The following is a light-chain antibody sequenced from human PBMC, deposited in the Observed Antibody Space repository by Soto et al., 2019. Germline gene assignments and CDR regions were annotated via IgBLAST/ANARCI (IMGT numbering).Light chain of an antibody. CDR1: SSDVGGYNY. V-gene: IGLV2-14*01. J-gene: IGLJ2*01. CDR3: SSYTSSSTLVV. CDR2: DVS. Sequence: QSALTKPASVSGSPGQSITISCTGTSSDVGGYNYVSWYQQHPGKAPKLMIYDVSNRPSGVSNRFSGSKSGNTASLTISGLQAEDEADYYCSSYTSSSTLVVFGGGTKGTVL.